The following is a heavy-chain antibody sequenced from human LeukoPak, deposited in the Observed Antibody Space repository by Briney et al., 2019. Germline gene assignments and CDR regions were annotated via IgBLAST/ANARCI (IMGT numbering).Heavy chain of an antibody. D-gene: IGHD2-2*01. J-gene: IGHJ4*02. CDR3: TKAESSTFYYGYFDS. Sequence: GGSLRLSCEASGFTFDNYAMHWVRQAPGKGLEWVSGFSWNSGALGYADSVRGRFTISRDNAKNSLYLQMNSLTAEDTALYYCTKAESSTFYYGYFDSWGQGTLVTVSS. CDR1: GFTFDNYA. V-gene: IGHV3-9*01. CDR2: FSWNSGAL.